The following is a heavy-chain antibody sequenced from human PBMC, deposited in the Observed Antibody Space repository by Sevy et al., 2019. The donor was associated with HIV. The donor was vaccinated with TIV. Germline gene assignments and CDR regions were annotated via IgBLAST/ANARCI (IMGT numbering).Heavy chain of an antibody. Sequence: AAVKVSCKVSGYTLTELSMHWVGQAPGKGLEWMGGFDPEDGETIYSQKFQGRVTMTEDTSTDTAYMELSSLRSEDTAVYCCSTDMVVPAATNTGAGGDAFDIWGQGTSVAVSS. D-gene: IGHD2-2*01. J-gene: IGHJ3*02. CDR3: STDMVVPAATNTGAGGDAFDI. CDR1: GYTLTELS. CDR2: FDPEDGET. V-gene: IGHV1-24*01.